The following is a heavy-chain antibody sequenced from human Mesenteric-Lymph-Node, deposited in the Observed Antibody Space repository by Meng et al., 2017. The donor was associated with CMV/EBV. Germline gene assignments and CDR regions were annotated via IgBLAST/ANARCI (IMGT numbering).Heavy chain of an antibody. V-gene: IGHV3-11*01. CDR2: ISSSGRIT. CDR1: GFTFADHY. J-gene: IGHJ6*02. D-gene: IGHD4-23*01. Sequence: GESLKISCAASGFTFADHYMSWIRQAPGKGLEWASYISSSGRITEYADSVKGRFTISRDNTKNSLYLDMNSLRAEDTGVYYCAKEQRGGAGWAFYDGMDVWGQGTTVTVSS. CDR3: AKEQRGGAGWAFYDGMDV.